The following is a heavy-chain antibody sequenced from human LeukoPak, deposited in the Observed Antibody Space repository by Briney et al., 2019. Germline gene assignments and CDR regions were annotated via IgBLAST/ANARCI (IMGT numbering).Heavy chain of an antibody. CDR2: IYYSGST. V-gene: IGHV4-59*08. D-gene: IGHD1-1*01. Sequence: SETLSLTCTVSGGSISSYYWSWIRQPPGKGLEWIGYIYYSGSTNYNPSLKSRVTISVDTSKNQFSLRLSSVTAADTAVYYCARNGYYYGMDVWGQGTTVTVSS. CDR1: GGSISSYY. CDR3: ARNGYYYGMDV. J-gene: IGHJ6*02.